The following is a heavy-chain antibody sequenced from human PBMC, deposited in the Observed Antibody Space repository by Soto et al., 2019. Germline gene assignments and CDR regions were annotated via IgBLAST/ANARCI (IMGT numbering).Heavy chain of an antibody. CDR3: ARPKAGGMDV. J-gene: IGHJ6*02. CDR2: INHSGST. Sequence: PSETLSLTCAVYGGSFSGYYWSWIRQPPGKGLEWIGEINHSGSTNYNPSLKSRVTISVDTSKNQFSLKLSSVTAADTAVYYCARPKAGGMDVWGQGTTVTGSS. CDR1: GGSFSGYY. V-gene: IGHV4-34*01.